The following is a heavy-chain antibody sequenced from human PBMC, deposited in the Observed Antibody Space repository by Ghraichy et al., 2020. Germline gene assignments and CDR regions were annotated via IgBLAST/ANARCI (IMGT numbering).Heavy chain of an antibody. CDR2: IIPILGIA. Sequence: SVKVSCKASGGTFSSYAISWVRQAPGQGLEWMGRIIPILGIANYAQKFQGRVTITADKSTSTAYMELSSLRSEDTAVYYCASVWQLPASNYGMDVWGQGTTVTVSS. V-gene: IGHV1-69*04. CDR3: ASVWQLPASNYGMDV. CDR1: GGTFSSYA. J-gene: IGHJ6*02. D-gene: IGHD6-6*01.